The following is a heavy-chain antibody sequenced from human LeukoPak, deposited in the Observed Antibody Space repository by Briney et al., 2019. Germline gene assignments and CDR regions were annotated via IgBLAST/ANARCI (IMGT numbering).Heavy chain of an antibody. CDR2: INHSGST. V-gene: IGHV4-34*01. D-gene: IGHD3-10*01. CDR1: GGSFSGFY. Sequence: SETLSLTCAVYGGSFSGFYWSWIRQPPGEGLEWIGEINHSGSTKYNPSLNSRVTISVDTSENQFSLKLSSVTAADTAVYYCARGGLYSGSYEGWFDPWGQGSLVTVSS. J-gene: IGHJ5*02. CDR3: ARGGLYSGSYEGWFDP.